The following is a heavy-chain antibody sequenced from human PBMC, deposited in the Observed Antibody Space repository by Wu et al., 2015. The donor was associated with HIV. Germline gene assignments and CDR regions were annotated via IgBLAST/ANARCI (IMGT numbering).Heavy chain of an antibody. CDR3: ARRPLYGSEHLFDY. CDR1: GYIFTSYY. V-gene: IGHV1-46*03. D-gene: IGHD3-10*01. J-gene: IGHJ4*02. Sequence: QVQLVQSGAEVKKPGASVKVSCEASGYIFTSYYMHWVRQAPGQGLEWMGRINPSGGSTSYAQKFQGRVTMTRDTSTSTVYMELNSLRSEDTAVYYCARRPLYGSEHLFDYVGRGNPGPPSP. CDR2: INPSGGST.